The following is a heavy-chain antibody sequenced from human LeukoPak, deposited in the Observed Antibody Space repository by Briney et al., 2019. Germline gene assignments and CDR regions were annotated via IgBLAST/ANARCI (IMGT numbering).Heavy chain of an antibody. CDR3: ARVPNRYSSGWFDY. Sequence: GGSLRLSCAASGFTFSSYWMHWVRQAPGKGLVWVSHINSDGSSTSYADSVKGRFTISRDNAKNTLYLQMNSLRAEDTAVYYCARVPNRYSSGWFDYWGQGTLVTVSS. CDR1: GFTFSSYW. CDR2: INSDGSST. J-gene: IGHJ4*02. D-gene: IGHD6-19*01. V-gene: IGHV3-74*01.